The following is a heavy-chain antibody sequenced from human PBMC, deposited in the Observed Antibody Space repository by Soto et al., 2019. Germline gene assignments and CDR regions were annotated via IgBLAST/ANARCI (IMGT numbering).Heavy chain of an antibody. J-gene: IGHJ5*02. CDR2: INPNSGGI. D-gene: IGHD6-6*01. CDR3: ARGARRIAARPGNWFDP. Sequence: ASVKVSCKASGYTFTGYYMHWVRQAPGQGLEWMGWINPNSGGINYAQKFQGRVTMTRDTSISTAYMELSRLRSDDTAVYYCARGARRIAARPGNWFDPWGQGTLVTVSS. CDR1: GYTFTGYY. V-gene: IGHV1-2*02.